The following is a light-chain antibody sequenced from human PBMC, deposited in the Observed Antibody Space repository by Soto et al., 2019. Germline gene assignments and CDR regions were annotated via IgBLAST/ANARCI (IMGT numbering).Light chain of an antibody. CDR3: QQYKDWPPYT. Sequence: EILMTQSQATLSFSPGERATLSCRASQRISSNVAWYQQKPGQAPRLLIYCASTRATGVPARFSGGGSGTEFTLTISSLQSEDFAVYFCQQYKDWPPYTCGQGTKLEIK. CDR2: CAS. V-gene: IGKV3-15*01. CDR1: QRISSN. J-gene: IGKJ2*01.